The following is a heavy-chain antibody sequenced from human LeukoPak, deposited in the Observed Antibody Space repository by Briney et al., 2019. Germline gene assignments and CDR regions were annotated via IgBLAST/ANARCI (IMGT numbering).Heavy chain of an antibody. V-gene: IGHV4-30-2*02. D-gene: IGHD3-3*01. Sequence: PSQTLSLTCTVSGGSISSGGYYWSWIRQPPGKGLEWIGYIYHSGSTYYNPSLKSRVTISVDRSKNQFSLKLSSVTAADTAVYYCACRLDFWSGYPGASYMDVWGKGTTVTVSS. CDR2: IYHSGST. CDR3: ACRLDFWSGYPGASYMDV. CDR1: GGSISSGGYY. J-gene: IGHJ6*03.